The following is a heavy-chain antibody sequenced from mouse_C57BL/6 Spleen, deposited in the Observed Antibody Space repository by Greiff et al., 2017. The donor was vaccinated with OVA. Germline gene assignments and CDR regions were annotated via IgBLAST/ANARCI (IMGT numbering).Heavy chain of an antibody. CDR2: IWSDGST. V-gene: IGHV2-6-1*01. D-gene: IGHD1-1*01. CDR1: GFSLTSYG. CDR3: ARHNYGSSWYFDV. Sequence: VKLMESGPGLVAPSQSLSITCTVSGFSLTSYGVHWVRQPPGKGLEWLVVIWSDGSTTYNSALKSRLSISKDNSKSQVFLKMNSLQTDDTAMYYGARHNYGSSWYFDVWGTGTTVTVSS. J-gene: IGHJ1*03.